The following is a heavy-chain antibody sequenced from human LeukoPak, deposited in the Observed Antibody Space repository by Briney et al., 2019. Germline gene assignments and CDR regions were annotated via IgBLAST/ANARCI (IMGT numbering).Heavy chain of an antibody. Sequence: PGGSLRLSCAASGFTFSSYSMNWVRQAPGKGLEWVSSISSSSSYIYYADSVKGRFTISRDNAKNSLYLQMNSLRAEDTAVYYCARASEGIAAAYFDYWGQGTLVTVSS. CDR2: ISSSSSYI. J-gene: IGHJ4*02. D-gene: IGHD6-13*01. CDR3: ARASEGIAAAYFDY. V-gene: IGHV3-21*01. CDR1: GFTFSSYS.